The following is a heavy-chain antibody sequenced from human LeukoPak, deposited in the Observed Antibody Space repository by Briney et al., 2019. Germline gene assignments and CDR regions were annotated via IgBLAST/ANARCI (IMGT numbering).Heavy chain of an antibody. V-gene: IGHV3-7*01. CDR2: IKQDGSEK. Sequence: GGSLRLSCAASEFTFSTYWMSWVRQAPGKGLEWVANIKQDGSEKDYVDSVKGRFSISRDNAKNSLYLQMNSLRADDTAVYYCVREADGYAYFDYWGQGTLVAVSS. CDR1: EFTFSTYW. D-gene: IGHD5-24*01. J-gene: IGHJ4*02. CDR3: VREADGYAYFDY.